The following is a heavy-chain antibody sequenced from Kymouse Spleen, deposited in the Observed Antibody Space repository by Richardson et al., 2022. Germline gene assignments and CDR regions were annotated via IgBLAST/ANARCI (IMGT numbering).Heavy chain of an antibody. CDR3: ARGGYSNYLNWFDP. V-gene: IGHV4-34*01. CDR2: INHSGST. Sequence: QVQLQQWGAGLLKPSETLSLTCAVYGGSFSGYYWSWIRQPPGKGLEWIGEINHSGSTNYNPSLKSRVTISVDTSKNQFSLKLSSVTAADTAVYYCARGGYSNYLNWFDPWGQGTLVTVSS. D-gene: IGHD4-11,IGHD4-11*01. J-gene: IGHJ5*02. CDR1: GGSFSGYY.